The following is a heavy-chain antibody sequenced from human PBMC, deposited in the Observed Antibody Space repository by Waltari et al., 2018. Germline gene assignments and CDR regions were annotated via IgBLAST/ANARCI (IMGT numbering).Heavy chain of an antibody. V-gene: IGHV4-59*08. CDR2: IYYTGST. CDR1: GGSISGYY. J-gene: IGHJ5*02. D-gene: IGHD4-4*01. Sequence: QVQLQESGPGLVKPSETLSLTCTVSGGSISGYYWSWIRQPPGRGLEWIGHIYYTGSTNYNPSLKSRVTISLDTPKNQFSLRLSSLTATDTAVYYCVRFIRLQLDWFDPWGQGALVTVSS. CDR3: VRFIRLQLDWFDP.